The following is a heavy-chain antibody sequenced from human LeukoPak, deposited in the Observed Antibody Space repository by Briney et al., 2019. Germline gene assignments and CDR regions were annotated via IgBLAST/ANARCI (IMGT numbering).Heavy chain of an antibody. J-gene: IGHJ4*02. D-gene: IGHD6-6*01. Sequence: GGSLRLSCAASGFTFSSYAMSWVRQAPGKGLEWVSAISGSGGSTYYADSVKGRFTISRDNSKNTLYLQMNSLRAEDTAVYYCASTSRIAARLRTKYYFDYWGQRTLVTVSS. CDR3: ASTSRIAARLRTKYYFDY. V-gene: IGHV3-23*01. CDR1: GFTFSSYA. CDR2: ISGSGGST.